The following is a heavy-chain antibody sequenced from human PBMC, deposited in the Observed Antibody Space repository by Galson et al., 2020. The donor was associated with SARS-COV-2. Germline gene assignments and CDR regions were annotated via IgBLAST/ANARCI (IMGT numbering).Heavy chain of an antibody. CDR3: ARGHVGGDCYGLRY. D-gene: IGHD2-21*02. V-gene: IGHV3-30-3*01. Sequence: TGGSLRLSCAASGFTFSSYAMHWVRQAPGKGLEWLAVISSDGNNKHYADSVKGRFTISRDNSKNTLYLQMNSLRAEDTAVYYCARGHVGGDCYGLRYWGQGTLVTGSS. CDR2: ISSDGNNK. CDR1: GFTFSSYA. J-gene: IGHJ4*02.